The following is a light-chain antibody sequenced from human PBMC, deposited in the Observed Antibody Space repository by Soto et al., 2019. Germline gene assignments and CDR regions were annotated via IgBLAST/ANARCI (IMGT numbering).Light chain of an antibody. CDR1: QSLLYSDGKNY. CDR2: DGS. Sequence: VLTQNPLSLSVTPGQPASISFKSSQSLLYSDGKNYLYWYLQRPGQSPQLLIYDGSNRFSGVPDRFSGSGSGTDFTLKISRVEAEDVGVYYCMQRSHVPITFGQGTLLEI. V-gene: IGKV2D-29*02. J-gene: IGKJ5*01. CDR3: MQRSHVPIT.